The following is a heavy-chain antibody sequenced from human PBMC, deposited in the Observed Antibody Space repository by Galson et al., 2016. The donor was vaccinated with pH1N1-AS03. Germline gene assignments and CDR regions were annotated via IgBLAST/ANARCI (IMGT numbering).Heavy chain of an antibody. J-gene: IGHJ4*02. CDR3: VRQFDVLTGFFDY. V-gene: IGHV5-51*01. CDR1: GYSFNSYW. D-gene: IGHD3-9*01. CDR2: IFPGYSDT. Sequence: QSGAEVKKPGESLKISCKGSGYSFNSYWIGWVRQMSGKDLEWMWMIFPGYSDTRYSPSFQGQVTISADSRTAYLQWSSLKASDTAMYYCVRQFDVLTGFFDYWGQGALVTVSS.